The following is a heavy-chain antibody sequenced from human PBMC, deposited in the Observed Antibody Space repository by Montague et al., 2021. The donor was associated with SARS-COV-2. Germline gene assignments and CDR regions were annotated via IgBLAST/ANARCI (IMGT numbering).Heavy chain of an antibody. V-gene: IGHV2-70*01. CDR2: XDWXDDK. J-gene: IGHJ4*02. CDR3: ARSYYDILTGYYMAFDY. CDR1: GFSLSTSGMC. Sequence: PALVKPTQTLTLTCTFSGFSLSTSGMCVSWIRPPPGKALEWLALXDWXDDKYYSTSLKTRLTISKDTSKNQVVLTMTNMDPVDTATYYCARSYYDILTGYYMAFDYWGQGTLVTVSS. D-gene: IGHD3-9*01.